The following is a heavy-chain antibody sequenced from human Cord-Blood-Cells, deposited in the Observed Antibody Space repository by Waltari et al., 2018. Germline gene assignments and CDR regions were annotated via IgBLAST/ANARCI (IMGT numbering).Heavy chain of an antibody. Sequence: QVQLQQWGAGLLTPSETLSLTCAVYGGSFSGYYWSCIRQPPGTGLEWIGEINHSGSTNYNPSLKSRVTISVDTSKNQFSLKLSSVTAADTAVYYCARGLSIFGVVIIRNAFDIWGQGTMVTVSS. CDR1: GGSFSGYY. J-gene: IGHJ3*02. CDR2: INHSGST. D-gene: IGHD3-3*01. V-gene: IGHV4-34*01. CDR3: ARGLSIFGVVIIRNAFDI.